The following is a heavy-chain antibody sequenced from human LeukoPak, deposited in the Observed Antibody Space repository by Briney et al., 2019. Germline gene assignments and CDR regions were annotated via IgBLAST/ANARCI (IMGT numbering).Heavy chain of an antibody. CDR2: IYPGDSDT. V-gene: IGHV5-51*01. CDR1: GYNFTSYW. J-gene: IGHJ4*02. D-gene: IGHD6-13*01. CDR3: ATAGSSWLFDY. Sequence: GESLQISCQGSGYNFTSYWIGWVRQLPGKGLEWMGIIYPGDSDTRYSPSFQGQVTISADKSISTAYLQWSSLKASDTAMYYCATAGSSWLFDYWGQGTLVTVSS.